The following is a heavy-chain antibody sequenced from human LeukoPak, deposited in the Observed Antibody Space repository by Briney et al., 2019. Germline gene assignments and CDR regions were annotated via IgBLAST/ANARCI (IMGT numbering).Heavy chain of an antibody. CDR2: INPNSGGT. Sequence: GASVKVSCKASGYTFTSYGISWVRQAPGQGLEWMGWINPNSGGTNYAQKFQGRVTMTRDTSISTAYMELSRLRSDDTAVYYCARDHYYGSGSSLAFDIWGQGTMVTVSS. V-gene: IGHV1-2*02. D-gene: IGHD3-10*01. CDR3: ARDHYYGSGSSLAFDI. CDR1: GYTFTSYG. J-gene: IGHJ3*02.